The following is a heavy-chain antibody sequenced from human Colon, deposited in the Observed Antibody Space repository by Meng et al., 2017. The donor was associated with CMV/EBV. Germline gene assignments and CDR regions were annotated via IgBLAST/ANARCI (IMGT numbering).Heavy chain of an antibody. CDR2: IYYSGYT. D-gene: IGHD4-17*01. CDR1: GGSISSSTYY. V-gene: IGHV4-39*07. CDR3: ATDYGDYYFDR. Sequence: QLQLQESGPGLLKPSETLSLTCTVSGGSISSSTYYWGWIRQTPGKGLEWIGIIYYSGYTYYNPSLKSRLTISVDTSKNQFSLKLTSVTAADTAVYYCATDYGDYYFDRWGQGTLVTVSS. J-gene: IGHJ4*02.